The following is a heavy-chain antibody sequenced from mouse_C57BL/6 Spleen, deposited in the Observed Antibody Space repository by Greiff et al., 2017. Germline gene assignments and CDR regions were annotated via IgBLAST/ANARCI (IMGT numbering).Heavy chain of an antibody. CDR1: GYAFTNYL. CDR3: ARSDYYGSKSFDY. D-gene: IGHD1-1*01. CDR2: INPGSGGT. J-gene: IGHJ2*01. Sequence: VQLVESGAELVRPGTSVKVSCKASGYAFTNYLIEWVKQRPGQGLEWIGVINPGSGGTNYNEKFKGKATLTADKSSSTAYMQLSSLTSEDSAVYFCARSDYYGSKSFDYWGQGTTLTVSS. V-gene: IGHV1-54*01.